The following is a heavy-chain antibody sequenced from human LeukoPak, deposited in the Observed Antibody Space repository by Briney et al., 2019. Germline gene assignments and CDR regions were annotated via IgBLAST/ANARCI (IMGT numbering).Heavy chain of an antibody. CDR3: AKDSGGYCSTGNCYPLDY. V-gene: IGHV3-30*18. J-gene: IGHJ4*02. D-gene: IGHD2-21*01. Sequence: GGSLRLSCAASGFTFSSYAMSWVRQAPGKGLEWVAVISYDVTKKYYGDPVKGRFTISRDNSKNTVYLQMNSLRAEDTALYYYAKDSGGYCSTGNCYPLDYWGQGTLVSVSS. CDR2: ISYDVTKK. CDR1: GFTFSSYA.